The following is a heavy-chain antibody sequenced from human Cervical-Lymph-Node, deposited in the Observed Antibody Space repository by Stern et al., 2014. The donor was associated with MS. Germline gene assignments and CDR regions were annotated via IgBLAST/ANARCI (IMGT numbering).Heavy chain of an antibody. CDR3: ARQTTAWASDV. J-gene: IGHJ4*02. D-gene: IGHD1-14*01. Sequence: VQLVESGAELIRPGESLKISCKGSGFKFSIYWIAWVRQMPGKGLEWMGIIYPGDSETRYSTSFQGQVTRSAAKSTSTAYLQWSSLNASDTAMYFCARQTTAWASDVWGQGTLVTVSS. CDR1: GFKFSIYW. CDR2: IYPGDSET. V-gene: IGHV5-51*01.